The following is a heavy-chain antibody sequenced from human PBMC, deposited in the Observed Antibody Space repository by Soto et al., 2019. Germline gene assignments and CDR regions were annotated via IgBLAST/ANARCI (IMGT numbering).Heavy chain of an antibody. CDR1: GGSFSCYY. CDR3: ARGSGSSSY. J-gene: IGHJ4*02. V-gene: IGHV4-34*01. CDR2: INHSGST. D-gene: IGHD6-6*01. Sequence: SETLSLTCAVYGGSFSCYYWSWIRQPPGKGLEWIGEINHSGSTNYNPSLKSRVTISVDTSKNQFSLKLSSVTAADTAVYYCARGSGSSSYWGQGTLVTVSS.